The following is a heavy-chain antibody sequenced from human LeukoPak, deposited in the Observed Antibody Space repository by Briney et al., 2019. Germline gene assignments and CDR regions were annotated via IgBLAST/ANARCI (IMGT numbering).Heavy chain of an antibody. CDR1: GGSISSYY. CDR3: ARIDCSSTSCYRRYYYMGV. CDR2: IYYSGST. V-gene: IGHV4-59*01. Sequence: PSETLSLTCTVSGGSISSYYWSWIRQPPGKGLEWIGYIYYSGSTNYNPSLKSRVTISVDTSKNQFSLKLSSVTAADTAVYYCARIDCSSTSCYRRYYYMGVWGKGTTVTVSS. J-gene: IGHJ6*03. D-gene: IGHD2-2*02.